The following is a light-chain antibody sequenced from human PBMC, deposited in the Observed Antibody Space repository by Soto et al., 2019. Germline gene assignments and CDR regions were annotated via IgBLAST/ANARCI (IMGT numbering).Light chain of an antibody. V-gene: IGLV2-14*01. J-gene: IGLJ3*02. CDR2: DVS. CDR3: SSYTSRITVV. Sequence: QSALTQPASVSGSPGQSITISCTGTSRDVGAYKYVSWYQQYPGKAPKLLIYDVSNRPAGVSNRFAGSKSGNTASLTISGLQAEDEADYYCSSYTSRITVVFGGGTKVTVL. CDR1: SRDVGAYKY.